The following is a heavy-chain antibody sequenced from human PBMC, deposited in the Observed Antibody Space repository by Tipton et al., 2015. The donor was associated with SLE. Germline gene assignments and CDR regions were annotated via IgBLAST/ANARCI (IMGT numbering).Heavy chain of an antibody. CDR1: GESFSGYY. CDR2: IHHSGST. CDR3: ARTGYDFWSASNWFDP. V-gene: IGHV4-34*01. Sequence: TLSLTCAVYGESFSGYYWSWIRQPPGKGLQWIGEIHHSGSTNYNPSLKSRVTISADASKKQFSLKLSSVTAADTAVYYCARTGYDFWSASNWFDPWGQGTLVTVSP. D-gene: IGHD3-3*01. J-gene: IGHJ5*02.